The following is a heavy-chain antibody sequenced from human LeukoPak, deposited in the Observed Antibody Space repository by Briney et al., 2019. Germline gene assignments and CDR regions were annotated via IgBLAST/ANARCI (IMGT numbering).Heavy chain of an antibody. CDR1: GFTFSSYS. Sequence: GGSLRLSCAASGFTFSSYSMNWVRQAPGKGLEWVSSISSSSSYIYYADSVKGRFTISRDNAKNSLYLQMNSLRAADTAVYYCARDRLLWFGELDYWGQGTLVIVSS. V-gene: IGHV3-21*04. J-gene: IGHJ4*02. CDR3: ARDRLLWFGELDY. CDR2: ISSSSSYI. D-gene: IGHD3-10*01.